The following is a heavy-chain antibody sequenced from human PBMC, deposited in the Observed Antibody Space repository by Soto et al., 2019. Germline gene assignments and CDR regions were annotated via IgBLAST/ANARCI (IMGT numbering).Heavy chain of an antibody. Sequence: EVQLVESGGGLVQPGGSLKLSCAASGFTFSGSAMHWVRQTSGKGLEWVGRSRSEANSDATAYAASVKGRFTISRDDSKNTAYLQMNSLKTEDTAVYYCTRLGYADSKGLKETDWYFDLWGRGTLVTVSP. CDR2: SRSEANSDAT. CDR1: GFTFSGSA. D-gene: IGHD4-17*01. CDR3: TRLGYADSKGLKETDWYFDL. J-gene: IGHJ2*01. V-gene: IGHV3-73*02.